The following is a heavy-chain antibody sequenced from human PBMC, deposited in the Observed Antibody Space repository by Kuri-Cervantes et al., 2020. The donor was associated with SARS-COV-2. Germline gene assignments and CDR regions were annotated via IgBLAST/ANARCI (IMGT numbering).Heavy chain of an antibody. J-gene: IGHJ6*03. CDR1: GGSFSGYY. Sequence: SQTLSLTCAVYGGSFSGYYWSWIRQPPGKGLEWIGSIYHSGSTYYNPSLKSRVTISVDTSKNQFSLKLSSVTAADTAVYYCARDGCGGSCYGYYYMDVWGKGTTVTVSS. D-gene: IGHD2-15*01. V-gene: IGHV4-34*01. CDR2: IYHSGST. CDR3: ARDGCGGSCYGYYYMDV.